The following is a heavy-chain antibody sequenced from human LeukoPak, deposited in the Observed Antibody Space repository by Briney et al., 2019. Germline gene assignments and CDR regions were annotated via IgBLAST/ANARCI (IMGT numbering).Heavy chain of an antibody. D-gene: IGHD4-17*01. V-gene: IGHV3-66*01. J-gene: IGHJ6*02. CDR3: ARESPSLRTTATTSYYYYGMDV. CDR1: GFTVSSNY. CDR2: IYSGGST. Sequence: GGSLRLSCAAPGFTVSSNYMSWVRQAPGKGLEWVSVIYSGGSTYYADSVKGRFTISRDNSKNTLYLQMNSLRAEDTAVYYCARESPSLRTTATTSYYYYGMDVWGQGTTVTVSS.